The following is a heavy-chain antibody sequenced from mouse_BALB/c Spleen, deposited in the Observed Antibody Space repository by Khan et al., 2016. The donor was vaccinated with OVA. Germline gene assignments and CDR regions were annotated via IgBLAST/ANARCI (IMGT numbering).Heavy chain of an antibody. J-gene: IGHJ2*01. Sequence: EVQLQESGPGLVKPSQSLSLTCTVTGYSITSGYGWNWIRQFPGNKLEWMGYISYSGSTNYNPSLKSRISITRHTSKKQFFLQLNSVTTEDTATYYCARTARIKYWGQGTTLTVSS. CDR1: GYSITSGYG. V-gene: IGHV3-2*02. D-gene: IGHD1-2*01. CDR2: ISYSGST. CDR3: ARTARIKY.